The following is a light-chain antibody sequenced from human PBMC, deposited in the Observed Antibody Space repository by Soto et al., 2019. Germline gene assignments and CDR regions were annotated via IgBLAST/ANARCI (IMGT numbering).Light chain of an antibody. Sequence: QSALTQPPSASGAPGQRGTISCTGSSSNIGAGYDVHWYQQLPGTAPKLLIYGNSNRPSGVPDRFSGSKSGTSASLAITGLQAEDEADYYCQSYDSSLSGFYVFGTGTKVTVL. J-gene: IGLJ1*01. CDR3: QSYDSSLSGFYV. CDR2: GNS. V-gene: IGLV1-40*01. CDR1: SSNIGAGYD.